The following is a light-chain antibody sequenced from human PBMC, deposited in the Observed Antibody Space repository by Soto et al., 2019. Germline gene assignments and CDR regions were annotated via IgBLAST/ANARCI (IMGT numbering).Light chain of an antibody. CDR3: SSYTSSSTLV. V-gene: IGLV2-14*01. CDR1: SSDVGGYNY. Sequence: QSALTQPASVSGSPGQSITISCTGTSSDVGGYNYVSWYQQHPGKAPKLMIYEVSNRPSGVSNRFSVSKSGNTASLTISGLQDEDEADYYCSSYTSSSTLVFGTGTKVTVL. CDR2: EVS. J-gene: IGLJ1*01.